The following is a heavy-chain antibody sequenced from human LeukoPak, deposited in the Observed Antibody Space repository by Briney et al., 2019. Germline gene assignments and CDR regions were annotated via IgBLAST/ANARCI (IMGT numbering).Heavy chain of an antibody. CDR1: AFIFNTYA. J-gene: IGHJ4*02. D-gene: IGHD3-16*02. CDR2: ISGSGGST. Sequence: GGSLRLSCAASAFIFNTYAMSWVRQAPGKGLEWVSTISGSGGSTYYADSVKGRFTISRDNSKNTLYLQMNSLRAEDTAVYYCAKDALEGSYRYKPLFDYWGQGTLVTVSS. V-gene: IGHV3-23*01. CDR3: AKDALEGSYRYKPLFDY.